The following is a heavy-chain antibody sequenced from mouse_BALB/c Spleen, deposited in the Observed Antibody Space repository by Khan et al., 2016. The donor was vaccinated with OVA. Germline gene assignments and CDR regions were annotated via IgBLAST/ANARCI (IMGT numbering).Heavy chain of an antibody. D-gene: IGHD2-3*01. CDR2: IATENGNT. V-gene: IGHV14-3*02. CDR3: ARPSYDPGDLEV. CDR1: GFNIKDTY. Sequence: VQLQQSGAELVKPGASVKLSCTASGFNIKDTYLHWVKQRPEQGLEWIGRIATENGNTQYDPKFQGKVTLTSDTSSNTAYLQLNSLTSEDTAIYFCARPSYDPGDLEVWGEGTTVTVSS. J-gene: IGHJ1*01.